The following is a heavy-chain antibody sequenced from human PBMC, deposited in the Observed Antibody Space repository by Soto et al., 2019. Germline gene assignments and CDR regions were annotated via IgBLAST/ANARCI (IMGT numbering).Heavy chain of an antibody. V-gene: IGHV4-39*01. Sequence: QLQLQESGPGLVKPSETLSLTCTVSGGSISSSSYYWGWIRQPPGKGLEWIGSIYYSGSTYYNPSLKSRVTISVDTSKNQFSLKLSSVTAADTAVYYCARHLDSSGYRYGMDVWGQGTTVTVSS. D-gene: IGHD3-22*01. CDR2: IYYSGST. CDR3: ARHLDSSGYRYGMDV. CDR1: GGSISSSSYY. J-gene: IGHJ6*02.